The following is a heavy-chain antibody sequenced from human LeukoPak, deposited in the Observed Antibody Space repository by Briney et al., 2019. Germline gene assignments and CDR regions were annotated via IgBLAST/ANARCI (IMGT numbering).Heavy chain of an antibody. Sequence: PGGSLRLSCAASGFTFSSSGFIFSDYEMYWVRQAPGKGLEWVSYISSSGGTRYYADPVKGRFTISRDNAKKSLYLHMDSLRAEDTAVYYCTSLTAASNFDHWGRGILVTVSS. CDR1: GFTFSS. V-gene: IGHV3-48*03. J-gene: IGHJ4*02. D-gene: IGHD6-25*01. CDR2: ISSSGGTR. CDR3: TSLTAASNFDH.